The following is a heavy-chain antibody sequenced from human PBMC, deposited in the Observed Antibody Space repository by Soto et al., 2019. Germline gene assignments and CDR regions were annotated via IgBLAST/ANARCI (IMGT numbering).Heavy chain of an antibody. Sequence: SVKVSCKASGDTFSFYTINWVRQAPGLGLEWMGRVNPILSMSNYAQKFQGRVTMTADTSTSTAYMELRSLRSEDTAVYYCARIFGVALSPLAGMDVWGQGTTVTVSS. J-gene: IGHJ6*02. D-gene: IGHD3-3*01. CDR3: ARIFGVALSPLAGMDV. CDR1: GDTFSFYT. V-gene: IGHV1-69*02. CDR2: VNPILSMS.